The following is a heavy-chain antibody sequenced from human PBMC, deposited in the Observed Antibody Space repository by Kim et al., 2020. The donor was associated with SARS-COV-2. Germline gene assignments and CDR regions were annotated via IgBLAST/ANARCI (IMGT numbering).Heavy chain of an antibody. D-gene: IGHD6-13*01. CDR2: ISAYNGNT. CDR1: GYTFTSYG. J-gene: IGHJ5*02. V-gene: IGHV1-18*01. Sequence: ASVKVSCKASGYTFTSYGISWVRQAPGQGLEWMGWISAYNGNTNYAQKLQGRVTMTTDTSTSTAYMELRSLRSDDTAVYYCARGPPVSSSWDNWFDPWGQGTLVTVSS. CDR3: ARGPPVSSSWDNWFDP.